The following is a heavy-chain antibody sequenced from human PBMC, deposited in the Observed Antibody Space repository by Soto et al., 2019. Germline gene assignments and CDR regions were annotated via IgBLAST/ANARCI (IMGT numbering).Heavy chain of an antibody. Sequence: EVQLLESGGGLVQPGRSLRLSCAASGFTFSSYAMSWVRQAPGQGLDWVSAISGSGGTTYYADSVKGRFTISRDNSKNTLSLQMNSLIAEDTAVYYCAKFFVETGGSSGWPWSFHYWGQGTLVTVSS. CDR2: ISGSGGTT. D-gene: IGHD6-25*01. V-gene: IGHV3-23*01. CDR1: GFTFSSYA. CDR3: AKFFVETGGSSGWPWSFHY. J-gene: IGHJ4*02.